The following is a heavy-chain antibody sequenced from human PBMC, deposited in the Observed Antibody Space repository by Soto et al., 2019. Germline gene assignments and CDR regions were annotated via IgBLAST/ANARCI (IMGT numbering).Heavy chain of an antibody. V-gene: IGHV3-23*01. D-gene: IGHD3-10*01. Sequence: EVQLLESGGGLVQPGGSLRLSCAASGFTFSSYAMCWVRQAPGKGLECVSAISGGGETTYYADSVKGRFTISRDNSKNTLCLQMNSLRAADTAVYYCAFNSGSGSYNFDYWGQGTLVTVSS. CDR1: GFTFSSYA. CDR3: AFNSGSGSYNFDY. J-gene: IGHJ4*02. CDR2: ISGGGETT.